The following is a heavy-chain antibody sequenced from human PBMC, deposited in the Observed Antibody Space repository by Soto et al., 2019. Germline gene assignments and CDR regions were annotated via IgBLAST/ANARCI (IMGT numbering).Heavy chain of an antibody. J-gene: IGHJ6*03. CDR1: GFTFDDYA. Sequence: GGSLRLSCAASGFTFDDYAMHWVRQAPGKGLEWVSGISWNSGSIGYADSVKGRFTISRDNTKNSLYLQMNSLRAEDTALYYCAKGSNDFWSGYEGYYYYMDVWGKGTTVTVSS. CDR3: AKGSNDFWSGYEGYYYYMDV. D-gene: IGHD3-3*01. CDR2: ISWNSGSI. V-gene: IGHV3-9*01.